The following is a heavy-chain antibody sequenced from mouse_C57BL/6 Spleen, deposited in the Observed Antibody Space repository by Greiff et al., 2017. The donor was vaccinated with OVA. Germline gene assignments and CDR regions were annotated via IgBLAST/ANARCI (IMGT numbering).Heavy chain of an antibody. CDR1: GFTFSSYA. CDR3: TKDHYYGSSYAWFAH. Sequence: EVKLVESGEGLVKPGGSLKLSCAASGFTFSSYAMSWVRQTPEKRLEWVAYISRAGDYIYYADTVKGRFTIPRDNARNTLYLQMSSLKSEDTAMYYGTKDHYYGSSYAWFAHWGQGTLVTVSA. CDR2: ISRAGDYI. D-gene: IGHD1-1*01. V-gene: IGHV5-9-1*02. J-gene: IGHJ3*01.